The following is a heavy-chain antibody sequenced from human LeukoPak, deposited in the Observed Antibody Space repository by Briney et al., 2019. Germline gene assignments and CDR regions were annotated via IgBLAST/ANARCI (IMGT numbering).Heavy chain of an antibody. J-gene: IGHJ4*02. CDR3: ARRGEYCGVGSCPTLDY. V-gene: IGHV4-59*08. CDR2: IYYSGST. CDR1: GGSISSYY. D-gene: IGHD2-21*01. Sequence: SETLSLTCTVSGGSISSYYWSWIRQPPGKGLEWIGYIYYSGSTNYNPSLKSRVTISVDTSKNQFSLKLSSVTAADTAVYYCARRGEYCGVGSCPTLDYWGQGTL.